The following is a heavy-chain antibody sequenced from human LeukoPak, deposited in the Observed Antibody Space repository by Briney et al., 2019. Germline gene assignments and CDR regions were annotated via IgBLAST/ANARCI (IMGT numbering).Heavy chain of an antibody. CDR3: ATESRGMDAFDI. V-gene: IGHV3-7*01. Sequence: HTGGSLRLSCAASGFTFSSYSMNWVRQAPGKGLEWVANIKQDGSEKYYVDSVKGRFTISRDNAKNSLYLQMNSLRAEDTAVYYCATESRGMDAFDIWGQGTMVTVSS. CDR1: GFTFSSYS. D-gene: IGHD3-10*01. CDR2: IKQDGSEK. J-gene: IGHJ3*02.